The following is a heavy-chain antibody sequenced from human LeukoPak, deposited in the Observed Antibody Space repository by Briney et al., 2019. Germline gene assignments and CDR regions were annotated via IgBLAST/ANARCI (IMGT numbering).Heavy chain of an antibody. Sequence: PSETLSLTCAVYGGSLSGYSRSWIRQFPGKGLEWIGEVNHSGSTNYNPSLKSRVTISVDTSKNQFSLKLSSVTAADTAVYYCARPREEIDYWGQGTLVTVSS. J-gene: IGHJ4*02. V-gene: IGHV4-34*01. CDR1: GGSLSGYS. CDR2: VNHSGST. D-gene: IGHD5-24*01. CDR3: ARPREEIDY.